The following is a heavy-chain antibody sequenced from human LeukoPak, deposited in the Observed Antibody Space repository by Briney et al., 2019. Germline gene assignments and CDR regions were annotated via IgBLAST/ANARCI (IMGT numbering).Heavy chain of an antibody. CDR3: ARVRGSSWLSYYYYYMDV. Sequence: SETLSLTCTVSGGSISSYYWSWIRQPPGKGLEWIGYIYYSGSTNYNPSLKSRVTISVDTSKNQFSLKLSSVTAADTAVYYCARVRGSSWLSYYYYYMDVWGRGTTVTVSS. CDR2: IYYSGST. D-gene: IGHD6-13*01. J-gene: IGHJ6*03. V-gene: IGHV4-59*01. CDR1: GGSISSYY.